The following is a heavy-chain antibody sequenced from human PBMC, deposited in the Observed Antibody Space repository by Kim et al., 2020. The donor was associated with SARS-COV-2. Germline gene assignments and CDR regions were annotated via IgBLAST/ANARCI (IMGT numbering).Heavy chain of an antibody. CDR3: AREVRYSSEQRHLLGY. CDR2: INPNTGAT. V-gene: IGHV1-2*02. D-gene: IGHD6-19*01. CDR1: GYTFIAYY. J-gene: IGHJ4*02. Sequence: ASVKVSCKASGYTFIAYYMSWVRQAPGQGLEWMGWINPNTGATEYAQNFQGRVTMTRDTSITTAYMEVSSLRSDDTAVYYCAREVRYSSEQRHLLGYWGQ.